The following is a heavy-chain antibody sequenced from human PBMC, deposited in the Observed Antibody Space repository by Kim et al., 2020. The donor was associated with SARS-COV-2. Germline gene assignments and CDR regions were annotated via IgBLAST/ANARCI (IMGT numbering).Heavy chain of an antibody. J-gene: IGHJ4*02. D-gene: IGHD5-18*01. CDR3: ARHNEIGWIQLCPDY. V-gene: IGHV1-46*01. Sequence: ASVKVSCKASGYTFTSYYMHWVRQAPGQGLEWMGIINPSGGSTSYAQKFQGRVTMTRDTSTSTVYMELSSLRSEDTAVYYCARHNEIGWIQLCPDYWGQGTLVTVSS. CDR2: INPSGGST. CDR1: GYTFTSYY.